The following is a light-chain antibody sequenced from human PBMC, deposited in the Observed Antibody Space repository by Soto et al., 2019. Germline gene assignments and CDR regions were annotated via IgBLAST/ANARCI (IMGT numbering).Light chain of an antibody. CDR3: QQRKGYPIT. Sequence: DIQLTQSPSFLSASVGDRVAITCRASQDISSFLAWYQQKPGKAPNLLIHTASTLQGGVPSRFSGSGSGTEFTLTISSLQPEDFATYYCQQRKGYPITFGQGTRLEIK. J-gene: IGKJ5*01. V-gene: IGKV1-9*01. CDR1: QDISSF. CDR2: TAS.